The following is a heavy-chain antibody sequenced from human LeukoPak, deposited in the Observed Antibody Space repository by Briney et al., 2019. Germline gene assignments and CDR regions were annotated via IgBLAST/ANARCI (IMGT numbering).Heavy chain of an antibody. CDR2: IYNTGRT. CDR1: GFTFSNYA. CDR3: ARQGELAIDY. V-gene: IGHV4-59*08. J-gene: IGHJ4*02. D-gene: IGHD1-26*01. Sequence: PGGSLRLSCAASGFTFSNYAMSWIRQSPGKGLEWIGFIYNTGRTNYNPSLQSRVTMSIDTSKNQFSLKLSSVTAADTAVYYCARQGELAIDYWGQGTLVTVSS.